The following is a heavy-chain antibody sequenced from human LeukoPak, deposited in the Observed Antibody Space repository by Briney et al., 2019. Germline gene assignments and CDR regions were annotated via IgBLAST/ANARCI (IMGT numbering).Heavy chain of an antibody. CDR2: IYHSGST. CDR1: GYSISSGYY. CDR3: ARSDEDRYSSGWYYAFDI. V-gene: IGHV4-38-2*02. J-gene: IGHJ3*02. D-gene: IGHD6-19*01. Sequence: SETLSLTCTVSGYSISSGYYWGWIRQPPGKGLEWIGSIYHSGSTYYSPSLKSRITISVDTSKNQFSLKLSSVTAADTAVYYCARSDEDRYSSGWYYAFDIWGQGTMVTVSS.